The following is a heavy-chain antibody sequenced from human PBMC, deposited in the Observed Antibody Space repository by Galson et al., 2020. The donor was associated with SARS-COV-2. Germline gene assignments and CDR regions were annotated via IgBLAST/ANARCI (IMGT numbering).Heavy chain of an antibody. V-gene: IGHV3-30*18. CDR3: AKAAVFFWFGQVPGSSRMDV. J-gene: IGHJ6*02. D-gene: IGHD3-10*01. CDR1: GFTFNKYG. Sequence: GGSLRLSCAAAGFTFNKYGMHWVRQAPGKGLGWVAVISYDGSLQYYADSVKGRFTISRDHSKNTLYLQMNSLRVEDTAVYYCAKAAVFFWFGQVPGSSRMDVWGQGTSVTVS. CDR2: ISYDGSLQ.